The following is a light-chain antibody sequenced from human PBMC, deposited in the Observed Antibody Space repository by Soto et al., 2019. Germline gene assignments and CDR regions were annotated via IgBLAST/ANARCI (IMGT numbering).Light chain of an antibody. CDR2: DAS. CDR1: QTIHSF. J-gene: IGKJ1*01. Sequence: DIQMTQSPSTLSASVGDRVTITCRASQTIHSFLAWYQQKAGKAPKLLIYDASNLENGVPSRFSGSGSGTEFTLTVSALQPDDFATFYCQQLHSFPWTFGQGTKVEI. V-gene: IGKV1-5*01. CDR3: QQLHSFPWT.